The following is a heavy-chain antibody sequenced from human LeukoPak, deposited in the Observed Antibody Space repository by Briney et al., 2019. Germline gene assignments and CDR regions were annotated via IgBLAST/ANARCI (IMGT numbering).Heavy chain of an antibody. V-gene: IGHV5-51*01. Sequence: GESLKISCKGSGYTFTNYWIGWVRQMPGKGLEWMGIIYPGDSHSRYSPSFQDQVTMSVDKSISPAYLQWSSLKASDTAMYYCARGPYGYTSSATLGSYNWFDPWGQGSLVTVSS. CDR2: IYPGDSHS. D-gene: IGHD2-2*02. J-gene: IGHJ5*02. CDR1: GYTFTNYW. CDR3: ARGPYGYTSSATLGSYNWFDP.